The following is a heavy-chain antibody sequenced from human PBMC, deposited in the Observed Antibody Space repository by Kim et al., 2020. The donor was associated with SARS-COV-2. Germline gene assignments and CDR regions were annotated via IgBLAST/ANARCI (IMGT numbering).Heavy chain of an antibody. V-gene: IGHV3-9*01. CDR1: GFTFDDYA. D-gene: IGHD3-10*01. Sequence: GGSLRLSCAASGFTFDDYAMHWVRQAPGKGLEWVSGISWNSGSIGYADSVKGRFTISRDNAKNSLYLQMNSLRAEDTALYYCAKDQEVRGVIVVDFYYY. CDR3: AKDQEVRGVIVVDFYYY. J-gene: IGHJ6*01. CDR2: ISWNSGSI.